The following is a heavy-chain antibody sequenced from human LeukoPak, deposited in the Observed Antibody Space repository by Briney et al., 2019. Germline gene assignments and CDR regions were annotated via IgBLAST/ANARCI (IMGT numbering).Heavy chain of an antibody. J-gene: IGHJ4*02. CDR1: GFTFSAYC. D-gene: IGHD3-22*01. V-gene: IGHV3-48*04. Sequence: GGSLRLSCAASGFTFSAYCMNWVRQAPGKGLEWISYISGTSGTIYYADSLKGRFTISRGNAKNSLYLQMNSLRAEDTAVYYCARAPSSDYYSHFDYWGQGTLVTVSS. CDR2: ISGTSGTI. CDR3: ARAPSSDYYSHFDY.